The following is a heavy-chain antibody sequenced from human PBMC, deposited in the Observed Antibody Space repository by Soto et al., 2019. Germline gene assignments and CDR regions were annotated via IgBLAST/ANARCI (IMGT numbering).Heavy chain of an antibody. CDR2: IYYSGST. CDR1: GGSISSYY. CDR3: ARSFPTTVPPYYYYMDV. J-gene: IGHJ6*03. V-gene: IGHV4-59*01. Sequence: SETLSLTCTVSGGSISSYYWSWIRQPPGKGLEWIGYIYYSGSTNYNPSLKSRVTISVDTSKNQFSLKLSSVTAADTAVYYCARSFPTTVPPYYYYMDVWGKGTTVTVSS. D-gene: IGHD4-17*01.